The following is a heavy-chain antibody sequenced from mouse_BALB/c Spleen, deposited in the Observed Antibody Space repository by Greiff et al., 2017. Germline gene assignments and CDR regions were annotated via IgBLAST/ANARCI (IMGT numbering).Heavy chain of an antibody. CDR1: GFSLTSYG. J-gene: IGHJ1*01. D-gene: IGHD1-1*01. V-gene: IGHV2-9*02. CDR3: AREGSPSWYFDV. Sequence: VMLVESGPGLVAPSQSLSITCTVSGFSLTSYGVHWVRQPPGKGLEWLGVIWGGGSTNYNSALMSRLSISKDNSKSQVFLKMNSLQTDDTAMYYCAREGSPSWYFDVWGAGTTVTVSS. CDR2: IWGGGST.